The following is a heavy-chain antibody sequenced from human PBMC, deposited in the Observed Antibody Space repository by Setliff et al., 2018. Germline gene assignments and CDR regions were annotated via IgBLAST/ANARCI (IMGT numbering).Heavy chain of an antibody. CDR3: ARGALVLQFLEWLPRFYYMDV. Sequence: GASVKVSCKASGYTFTAYDIVWVRQATGQGLEWMGWMNPNSGRTGYPQKFQGRVTTTRNTSISTAYMELSSLRSEDTAVYFCARGALVLQFLEWLPRFYYMDVWGKGTTVTVSS. V-gene: IGHV1-8*02. CDR1: GYTFTAYD. CDR2: MNPNSGRT. J-gene: IGHJ6*03. D-gene: IGHD3-3*01.